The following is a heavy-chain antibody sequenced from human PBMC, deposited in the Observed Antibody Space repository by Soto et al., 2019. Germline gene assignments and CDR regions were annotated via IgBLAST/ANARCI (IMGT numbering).Heavy chain of an antibody. CDR3: VRDDRWAFDI. Sequence: ELQLVESGGGLVQPGGSLRVSCAPSGFNFRSYAFNWIRQAPGKGLEWVSYISVGGGSIFYADSVKGRFTISRDDGQNSVYLQMNTLRGEDTAVYYCVRDDRWAFDIWGQGTLVTVSS. D-gene: IGHD3-22*01. J-gene: IGHJ3*02. CDR1: GFNFRSYA. V-gene: IGHV3-48*01. CDR2: ISVGGGSI.